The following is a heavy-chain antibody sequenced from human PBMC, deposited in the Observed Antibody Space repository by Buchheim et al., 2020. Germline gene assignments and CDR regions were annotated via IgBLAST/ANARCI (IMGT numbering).Heavy chain of an antibody. D-gene: IGHD3-3*01. Sequence: QVQLQQWGAGLLKPSETLSLTCAVSGGSFSGYYWSWIRQPPGKGLEWIGEINHSGSTNYNPSLKSRVTISVDTSKNQFSLKLSSVTAADTAVYYCARSIHLEWLSDDDWGQGTL. CDR3: ARSIHLEWLSDDD. CDR1: GGSFSGYY. CDR2: INHSGST. V-gene: IGHV4-34*01. J-gene: IGHJ4*02.